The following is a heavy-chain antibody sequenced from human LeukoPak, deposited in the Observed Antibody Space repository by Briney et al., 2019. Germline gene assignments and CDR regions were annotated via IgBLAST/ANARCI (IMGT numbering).Heavy chain of an antibody. CDR3: ARQKVTTMTRTFDL. Sequence: PSETLSLTCTVSGGSISSIVYYWGWIRLSPGKGLEWIGSIYYSGSTYSNPSLQSRVNISIDTSKNQFSLKLNSVTAADTAVYFCARQKVTTMTRTFDLWGPGTLVTVSS. J-gene: IGHJ4*02. V-gene: IGHV4-39*01. CDR2: IYYSGST. D-gene: IGHD4-17*01. CDR1: GGSISSIVYY.